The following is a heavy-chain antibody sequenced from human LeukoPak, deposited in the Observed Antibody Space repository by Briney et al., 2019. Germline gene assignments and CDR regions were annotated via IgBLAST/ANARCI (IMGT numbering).Heavy chain of an antibody. CDR1: GGSISSSSYY. CDR3: AKRDIVVIPAANSGGPWVDP. Sequence: SETLSLTCTVSGGSISSSSYYWGWIRQPPGKGLEWIGSIYYSGSTYYNPSLKSRVTISVDTSKNQFSLKLSSVTAADTAVYYRAKRDIVVIPAANSGGPWVDPWGQGTLVTVSS. CDR2: IYYSGST. J-gene: IGHJ5*02. D-gene: IGHD2-2*01. V-gene: IGHV4-39*01.